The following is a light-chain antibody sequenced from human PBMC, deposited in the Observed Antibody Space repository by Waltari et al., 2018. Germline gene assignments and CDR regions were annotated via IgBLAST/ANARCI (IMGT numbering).Light chain of an antibody. Sequence: QLVLTQSPSASAFLGASVKLTYTLSSGHSSNVIAWHQQQPEKGPRYLMKVNSDGSHSKGDEIPDRFSGSSSGAERYLTISSLQAEDEADYYCQTGGHGTWVFGGGTKLTVL. CDR3: QTGGHGTWV. J-gene: IGLJ3*02. V-gene: IGLV4-69*01. CDR2: VNSDGSH. CDR1: SGHSSNV.